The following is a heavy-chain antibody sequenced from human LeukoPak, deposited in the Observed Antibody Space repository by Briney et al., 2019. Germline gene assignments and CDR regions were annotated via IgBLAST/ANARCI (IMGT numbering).Heavy chain of an antibody. V-gene: IGHV4-34*01. CDR1: GGSFSGYY. CDR3: ASGNMVPFDY. Sequence: SETLSLTCAVYGGSFSGYYWSWIRQPPGKGLEWIGEINHSGSTNYNPSLKSRVTISVDTSKNQFSLKLSSVTAADTAVYYCASGNMVPFDYWGQGTLVTVS. CDR2: INHSGST. D-gene: IGHD2/OR15-2a*01. J-gene: IGHJ4*02.